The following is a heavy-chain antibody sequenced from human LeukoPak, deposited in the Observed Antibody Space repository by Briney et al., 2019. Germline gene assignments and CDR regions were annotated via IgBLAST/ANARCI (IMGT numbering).Heavy chain of an antibody. Sequence: GGSLRLSCAASGFTFSGYAMHWVRQAPGKGLEWVAVISYDGSNKYYADSVKGRFTISRDNSKNTLYLQMNSLRAEDTAVYYCARAMVCNYWGQGTLVTVSS. CDR1: GFTFSGYA. CDR2: ISYDGSNK. V-gene: IGHV3-30-3*01. CDR3: ARAMVCNY. J-gene: IGHJ4*02. D-gene: IGHD3-10*01.